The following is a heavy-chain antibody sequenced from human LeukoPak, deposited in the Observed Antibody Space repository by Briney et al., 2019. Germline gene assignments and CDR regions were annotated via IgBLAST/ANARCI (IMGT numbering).Heavy chain of an antibody. Sequence: NPSETLSLTCTVSGGSISSYYWSWIRQPPGKGLEWIGYIYYSGSTNYNPSLKSRVTISVDTSKNQFSLNLSSVTAADTAVYYCARDFVAGWHSFDNWGQGTLVTVSS. V-gene: IGHV4-59*01. CDR2: IYYSGST. J-gene: IGHJ4*02. CDR3: ARDFVAGWHSFDN. D-gene: IGHD6-19*01. CDR1: GGSISSYY.